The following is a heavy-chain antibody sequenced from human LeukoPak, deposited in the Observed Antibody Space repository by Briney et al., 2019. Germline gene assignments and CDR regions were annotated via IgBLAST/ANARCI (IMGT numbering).Heavy chain of an antibody. CDR3: AVSFRYLDL. CDR2: MSNIGSHI. Sequence: GGSLRLSCAASGFTFSSYSMIWVRQAPGKGLEWVSSMSNIGSHIYYADSVKGRFTISRDNAKNSLFLQMNSLRVEDTAIYYCAVSFRYLDLWGRGTLVTVSS. V-gene: IGHV3-21*01. J-gene: IGHJ2*01. CDR1: GFTFSSYS.